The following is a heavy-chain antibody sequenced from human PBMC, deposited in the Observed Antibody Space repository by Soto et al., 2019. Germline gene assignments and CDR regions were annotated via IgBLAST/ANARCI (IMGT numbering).Heavy chain of an antibody. CDR1: GGSISSGVYS. D-gene: IGHD2-2*01. J-gene: IGHJ2*01. CDR3: ARDSSTSPPYFDL. V-gene: IGHV4-31*03. Sequence: QVQLQESGPGLVMPSQTLSLTCTVSGGSISSGVYSWSWIRQHPGKGLEWIGYIYYSGTTYYNPSLESRVTRSVVTSQNQFSLKLTSVTAADTAVYYCARDSSTSPPYFDLWGRGTLVTVSS. CDR2: IYYSGTT.